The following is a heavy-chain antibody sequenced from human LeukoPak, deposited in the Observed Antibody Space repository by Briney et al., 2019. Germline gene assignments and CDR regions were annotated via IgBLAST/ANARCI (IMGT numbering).Heavy chain of an antibody. V-gene: IGHV5-51*01. D-gene: IGHD3-10*01. CDR3: ARQSLSYYYGSGSYRHYYYYYMDV. CDR2: IYLGDSDT. J-gene: IGHJ6*03. CDR1: GYSFTSYW. Sequence: GESLKIPCQGSGYSFTSYWIGWVRQMPGKGLEWMGIIYLGDSDTRYSPSFQGQVTISADKSISTAYLQWSSLKASDTAMYYCARQSLSYYYGSGSYRHYYYYYMDVWGKGTTVTVSS.